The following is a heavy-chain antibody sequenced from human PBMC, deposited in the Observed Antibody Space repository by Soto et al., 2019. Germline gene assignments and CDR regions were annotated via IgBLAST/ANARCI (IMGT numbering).Heavy chain of an antibody. J-gene: IGHJ1*01. D-gene: IGHD2-15*01. CDR3: ATPGYCSTKECTYTHLY. CDR1: GLSFTNYE. V-gene: IGHV3-48*03. Sequence: PGGSLRLSCGASGLSFTNYEFNWVRQAPGKGLEWVSFISSNADKILYADSVKGRFTVSRDNSKNLVYLQMNNLRVEDSAVYSCATPGYCSTKECTYTHLYWGQGALVTVYS. CDR2: ISSNADKI.